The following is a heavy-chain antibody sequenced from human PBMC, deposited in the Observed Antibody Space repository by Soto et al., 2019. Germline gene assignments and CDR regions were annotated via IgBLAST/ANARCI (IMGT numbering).Heavy chain of an antibody. CDR3: ARSMVRGVIIRKINWFDP. CDR2: ISAYNGNT. CDR1: GYTFTSYG. V-gene: IGHV1-18*01. J-gene: IGHJ5*02. Sequence: ASVKVSCKASGYTFTSYGISWVRQAPGQGLEWMGWISAYNGNTNYAQKLQGRVTMTTDKSTRTAYMELRSLRSDDTAVYYCARSMVRGVIIRKINWFDPWGQGTLVTVSS. D-gene: IGHD3-10*01.